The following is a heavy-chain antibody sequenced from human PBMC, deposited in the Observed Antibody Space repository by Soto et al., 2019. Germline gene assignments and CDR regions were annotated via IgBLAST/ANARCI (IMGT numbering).Heavy chain of an antibody. V-gene: IGHV3-23*01. J-gene: IGHJ5*02. CDR2: ISGSGGST. CDR1: GFTFSSYA. CDR3: AKDPQQIMTTVTYNWFDP. D-gene: IGHD4-17*01. Sequence: GGSLRLSCAASGFTFSSYAMSWVRQAPGKGLEWVSAISGSGGSTYYADSVKGRFTISRDNSKNTLYLQMNSLRAEDTAVYYCAKDPQQIMTTVTYNWFDPWGQGTLVTVSS.